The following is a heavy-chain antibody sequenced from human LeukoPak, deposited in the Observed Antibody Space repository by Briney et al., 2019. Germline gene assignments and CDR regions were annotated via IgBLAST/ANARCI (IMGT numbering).Heavy chain of an antibody. CDR3: ASIGDSSGYYLDDAFDI. CDR1: GYTFTSYA. Sequence: ASVKVSCKASGYTFTSYAMNWLRQAPGQGLEWMGWINTNTGNPTYAQGFTGRFVFSLDTSVSTAYLQISSLKAEDTAVYYCASIGDSSGYYLDDAFDIWGQGTMVTVSS. J-gene: IGHJ3*02. V-gene: IGHV7-4-1*02. CDR2: INTNTGNP. D-gene: IGHD3-22*01.